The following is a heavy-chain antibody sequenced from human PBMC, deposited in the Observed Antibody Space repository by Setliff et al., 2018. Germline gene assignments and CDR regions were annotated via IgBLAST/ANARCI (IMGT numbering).Heavy chain of an antibody. CDR3: ARRGGTAGARAFDI. J-gene: IGHJ3*02. D-gene: IGHD2-8*02. CDR2: ITDSGRTT. CDR1: GFTFSSYA. Sequence: LSCAASGFTFSSYAMSWVRQAPGKEPEWVSTITDSGRTTYYGPSLRGRFTISRDNSRNTLYLQMNSLRAEDAAIYYCARRGGTAGARAFDIWGQGTMVTVSS. V-gene: IGHV3-23*01.